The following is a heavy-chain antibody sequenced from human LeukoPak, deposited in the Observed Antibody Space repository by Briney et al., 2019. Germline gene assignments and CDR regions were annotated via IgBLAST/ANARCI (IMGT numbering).Heavy chain of an antibody. Sequence: GASVKVSCKASGYTFTGYYMHWVRQAPGQGLERMGWINPNSGGTNYAQEFQGWVTMTRDTSISTAYMELSRLRSDDTAVYYCARDRPIQLWDIYYYYGMDVWGQGTTVTVSS. D-gene: IGHD5-18*01. CDR1: GYTFTGYY. J-gene: IGHJ6*02. CDR2: INPNSGGT. V-gene: IGHV1-2*04. CDR3: ARDRPIQLWDIYYYYGMDV.